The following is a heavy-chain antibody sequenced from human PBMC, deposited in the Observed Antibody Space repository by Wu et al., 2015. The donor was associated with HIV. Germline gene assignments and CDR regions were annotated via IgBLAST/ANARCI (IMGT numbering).Heavy chain of an antibody. CDR2: LIPMYATA. J-gene: IGHJ6*02. Sequence: QVQLLQSGAEVKKPGSSVRVSCKASGATFSSYALSWVRQAPGQGLEWMGRLIPMYATADYAHKFQGRVTISADVSTSTAYMDVSGLRSDDTAVYYCGRVWGCGFTTCYWRVDVWGQGTTVIVSS. CDR1: GATFSSYA. D-gene: IGHD2-21*01. V-gene: IGHV1-69*15. CDR3: GRVWGCGFTTCYWRVDV.